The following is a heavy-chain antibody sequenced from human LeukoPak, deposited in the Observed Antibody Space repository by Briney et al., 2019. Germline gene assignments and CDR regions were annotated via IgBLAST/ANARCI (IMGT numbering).Heavy chain of an antibody. CDR3: AMGPYYYDSSGYYY. CDR2: INSDGSST. Sequence: PGGSLRLSCAASGLTFSTYAMTWVRQAPGKGLVGVSRINSDGSSTSYADSVKGRFTISRDNAKNTLYLQMNSLRAEDTAVYYCAMGPYYYDSSGYYYWGQGTLVTVSS. V-gene: IGHV3-74*01. J-gene: IGHJ4*02. D-gene: IGHD3-22*01. CDR1: GLTFSTYA.